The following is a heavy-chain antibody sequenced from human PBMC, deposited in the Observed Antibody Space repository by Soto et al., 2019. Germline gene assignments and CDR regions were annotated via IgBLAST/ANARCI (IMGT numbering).Heavy chain of an antibody. Sequence: PSETLSLSCTVSGGSISSYYWSWIRQPPGKGLEWIGYIYYSGSTNYNPSLKSRVTISVDTSKNQFSLKLSSVTAADTAVYYCASSLGYRSGGSCYFDYWGQGTLVTVS. J-gene: IGHJ4*02. CDR1: GGSISSYY. CDR3: ASSLGYRSGGSCYFDY. V-gene: IGHV4-59*01. D-gene: IGHD2-15*01. CDR2: IYYSGST.